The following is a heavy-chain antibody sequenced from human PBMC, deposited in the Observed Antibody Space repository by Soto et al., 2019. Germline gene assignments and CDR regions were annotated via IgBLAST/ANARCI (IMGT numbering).Heavy chain of an antibody. Sequence: PGVSLRLSCGTSGFTFSVFAMSWLRQAPRKGLEWVSGISDTGDSTYYADSVRGRFTISRDNSENTLYLHMNNLRVDDTATYYCAKDPLGGANDLNWYEYWGPGT. CDR3: AKDPLGGANDLNWYEY. CDR1: GFTFSVFA. CDR2: ISDTGDST. J-gene: IGHJ4*02. V-gene: IGHV3-23*01. D-gene: IGHD1-1*01.